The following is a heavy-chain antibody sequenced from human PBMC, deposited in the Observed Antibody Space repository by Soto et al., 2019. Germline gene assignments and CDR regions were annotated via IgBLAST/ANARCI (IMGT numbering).Heavy chain of an antibody. J-gene: IGHJ4*02. Sequence: QVQLVESGGGVVQPGRSLRLSCAASGFTFSSYGMHWVRQAPGKGLEWVAVIWYDGSNKYYADSVKGRFAISRDNSKNTLYLQMNSLRAEDTAVYYCARAPCSGGSCPLDYWGQGTLVTVSS. CDR3: ARAPCSGGSCPLDY. CDR2: IWYDGSNK. V-gene: IGHV3-33*01. CDR1: GFTFSSYG. D-gene: IGHD2-15*01.